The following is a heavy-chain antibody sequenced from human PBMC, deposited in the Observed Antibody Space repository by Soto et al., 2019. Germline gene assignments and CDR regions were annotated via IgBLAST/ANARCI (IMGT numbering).Heavy chain of an antibody. V-gene: IGHV3-15*07. CDR1: GFSISSAW. J-gene: IGHJ1*01. D-gene: IGHD3-10*01. CDR2: IRTKSEGETT. CDR3: TTGSVGGH. Sequence: EVQLVESGGTLVKPGGSLRLSCAVSGFSISSAWMNWVRQAPGKGLEWVGRIRTKSEGETTHYPAPVKGRFTISRDDSKNTLYLQMNSLKNEDTGVYYCTTGSVGGHWGQGTLVTVSS.